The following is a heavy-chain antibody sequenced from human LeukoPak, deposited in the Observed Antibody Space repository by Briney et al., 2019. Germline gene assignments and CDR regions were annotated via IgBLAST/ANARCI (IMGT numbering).Heavy chain of an antibody. J-gene: IGHJ4*02. V-gene: IGHV3-23*01. CDR3: GNWDGSYSNGWYDY. CDR2: ISRVSDNI. CDR1: GFPVSNYY. Sequence: GGSLRLSCAASGFPVSNYYMNWVRQAPGKGLEVISRISRVSDNIFYADSVKGRFTISRDNSRNTLYLHMNSLRAEDTAVYYCGNWDGSYSNGWYDYWGQGTLVTVSS. D-gene: IGHD6-19*01.